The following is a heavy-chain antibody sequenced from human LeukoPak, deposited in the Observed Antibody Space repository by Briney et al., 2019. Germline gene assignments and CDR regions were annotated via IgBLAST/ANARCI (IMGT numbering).Heavy chain of an antibody. V-gene: IGHV1-46*01. CDR2: ITTNPGDP. D-gene: IGHD3-10*01. CDR1: VYTFSSFY. CDR3: ARSRNYYTVSFDN. J-gene: IGHJ4*02. Sequence: SVKVSFKASVYTFSSFYLHWVRQAPGQGREGMGIITTNPGDPTYAPTFQDSLTMTKDRSTSTVYMELHRLRSEDTAVYYWARSRNYYTVSFDNWGQGTPVPVSS.